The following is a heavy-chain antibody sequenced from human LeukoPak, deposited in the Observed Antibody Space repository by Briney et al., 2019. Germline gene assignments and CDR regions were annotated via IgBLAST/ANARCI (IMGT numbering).Heavy chain of an antibody. D-gene: IGHD2-21*02. CDR3: ARDRTAPRQRFFDY. V-gene: IGHV4-4*07. Sequence: RPSETLSLICSVSGVSNSDYSWRWIRQPAGKGLEFIGRLSSSANTYYSPSLKSRITLSMDTSKNHFSLNLTSVTAADTAVYYCARDRTAPRQRFFDYWGKGILVTVSS. J-gene: IGHJ4*02. CDR2: LSSSANT. CDR1: GVSNSDYS.